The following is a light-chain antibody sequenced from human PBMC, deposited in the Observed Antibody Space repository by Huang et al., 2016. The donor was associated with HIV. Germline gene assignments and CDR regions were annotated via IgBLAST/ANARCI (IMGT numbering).Light chain of an antibody. CDR3: QQLYSYPLT. V-gene: IGKV1-9*01. CDR2: DAS. Sequence: IQLTQSPSSLSASVGDIVTITCRASQGISTYLAWYQLKPGKVPMLLIYDASTLPSGVPSRFIGSGSGTDFTLTINSLQPEDFATYYCQQLYSYPLTFGGGTKLEI. CDR1: QGISTY. J-gene: IGKJ4*01.